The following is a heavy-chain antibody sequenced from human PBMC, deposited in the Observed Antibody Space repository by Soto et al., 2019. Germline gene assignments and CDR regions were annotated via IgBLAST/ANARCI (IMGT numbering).Heavy chain of an antibody. Sequence: GGSLRLSCAASGFTFSTYGMNWVRQAPGKGLEWVSYISSSSTTNYADSVKGRFTISRDNAKNSLYLQMNSLRDEDTAVYYCARGGAGRPDYWGQGTRVTVSS. CDR3: ARGGAGRPDY. J-gene: IGHJ4*02. V-gene: IGHV3-48*02. CDR1: GFTFSTYG. D-gene: IGHD6-13*01. CDR2: ISSSSTT.